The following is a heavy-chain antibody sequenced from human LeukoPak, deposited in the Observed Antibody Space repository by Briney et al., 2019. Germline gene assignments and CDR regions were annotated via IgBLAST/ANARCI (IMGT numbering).Heavy chain of an antibody. Sequence: GESLKISCKGSGYSFTSYWIDWVRQMPGKGLEWMGITYPGDSDTTYSPSFQGQVTISADKSSSTVYLQWSSLKASDTAMYYCARHMGYGDHYYFDYWGQGTLVTVSS. J-gene: IGHJ4*02. CDR1: GYSFTSYW. V-gene: IGHV5-51*01. D-gene: IGHD4/OR15-4a*01. CDR2: TYPGDSDT. CDR3: ARHMGYGDHYYFDY.